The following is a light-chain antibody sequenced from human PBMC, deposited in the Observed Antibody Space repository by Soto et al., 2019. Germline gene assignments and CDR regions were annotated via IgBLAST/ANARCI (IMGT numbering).Light chain of an antibody. V-gene: IGLV2-8*01. CDR3: SSYAGSNIVV. J-gene: IGLJ2*01. CDR2: EVS. CDR1: SSDVGGYNF. Sequence: QSALTQPPSASGSPGQSVTISCTGTSSDVGGYNFVSWYQQHPGNAPKLMIYEVSERPSGVPDRFSGSKSVNTASLTVSGLQAEDEADYYCSSYAGSNIVVFGGGTKLTVL.